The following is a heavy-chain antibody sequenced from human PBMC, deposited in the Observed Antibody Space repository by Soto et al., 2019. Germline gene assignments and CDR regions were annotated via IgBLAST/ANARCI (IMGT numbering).Heavy chain of an antibody. CDR1: GYTFTSYD. D-gene: IGHD5-18*01. V-gene: IGHV1-8*01. Sequence: ASVKVSCKASGYTFTSYDINWVRQATGQGLEWMGWMNPNSGNTGYAQKFQGRVTMTRNTSISTAYMELSSLRSEDTVVYYCARGPRRIRLYDYWGQGTLVTVSS. CDR2: MNPNSGNT. CDR3: ARGPRRIRLYDY. J-gene: IGHJ4*02.